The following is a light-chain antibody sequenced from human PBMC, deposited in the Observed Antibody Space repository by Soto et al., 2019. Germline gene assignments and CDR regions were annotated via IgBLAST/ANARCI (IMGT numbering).Light chain of an antibody. CDR2: VNSVGSH. CDR3: QTWGTDFWV. V-gene: IGLV4-69*02. Sequence: QSVLTQSPSASASLGASVKLTCTLSSGYSSYDITWHQQQPGKGPRYLMKVNSVGSHNKGDGIPDRFSGSSSGAERYLTISSLQSEDEADYYCQTWGTDFWVFGGGTKLTVL. J-gene: IGLJ3*02. CDR1: SGYSSYD.